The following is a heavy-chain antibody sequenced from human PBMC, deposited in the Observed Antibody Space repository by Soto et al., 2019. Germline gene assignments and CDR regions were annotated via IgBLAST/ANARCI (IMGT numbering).Heavy chain of an antibody. J-gene: IGHJ1*01. CDR2: IWYDGSNK. CDR3: ARDDQYGGGDCYYAEYFQH. V-gene: IGHV3-33*01. CDR1: GFTFSSYG. Sequence: QVQLVESGGGVVQPGRSLRLSCAASGFTFSSYGMHWVRQAPGKGLEWVAVIWYDGSNKYDAESVKGRFTISRDNSKNPLYLQINSLRAEDTAVYYCARDDQYGGGDCYYAEYFQHWGQGTLVTVSS. D-gene: IGHD2-21*01.